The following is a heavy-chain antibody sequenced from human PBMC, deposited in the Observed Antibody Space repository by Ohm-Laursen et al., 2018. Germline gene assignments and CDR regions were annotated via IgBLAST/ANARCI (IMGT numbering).Heavy chain of an antibody. CDR1: GGTFSSYA. CDR2: IIPIFGTA. D-gene: IGHD3-10*01. Sequence: GASVKVSCKASGGTFSSYAISWVRQAPGQGLEWMGGIIPIFGTANYAQKFQGRVTITADKSTSTAYMELSSLRSEDTAVYYCARDMADRAFDIWGQGTMVTVSS. J-gene: IGHJ3*02. CDR3: ARDMADRAFDI. V-gene: IGHV1-69*06.